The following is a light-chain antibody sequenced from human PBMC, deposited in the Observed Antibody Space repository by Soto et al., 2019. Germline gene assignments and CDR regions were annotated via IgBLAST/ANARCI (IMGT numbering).Light chain of an antibody. Sequence: QSALTPPASVSGSPGQSITISCTGTISDVGGYNYVYWYLQHPGKAPKLMIYDVSNRPSGVYNLFSGSKSGNTASLTISGLQAEDGADYYCRSYTRSSTRVFGGGITLPVL. CDR1: ISDVGGYNY. CDR3: RSYTRSSTRV. CDR2: DVS. J-gene: IGLJ3*02. V-gene: IGLV2-14*01.